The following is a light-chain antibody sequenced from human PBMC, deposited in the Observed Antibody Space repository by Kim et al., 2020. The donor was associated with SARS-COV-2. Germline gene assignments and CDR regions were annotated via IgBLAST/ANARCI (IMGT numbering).Light chain of an antibody. CDR2: QHN. J-gene: IGLJ2*01. V-gene: IGLV3-1*01. CDR3: QAWDRSTVV. CDR1: TLGDKY. Sequence: SYELTKQPSVSVSPGHTASITCSGDTLGDKYPSWYQQKPGQSPVLVIYQHNKRPSGIPERFSGSNSGNTATLTISGTQALDEADYYCQAWDRSTVVFGGGTQLTVL.